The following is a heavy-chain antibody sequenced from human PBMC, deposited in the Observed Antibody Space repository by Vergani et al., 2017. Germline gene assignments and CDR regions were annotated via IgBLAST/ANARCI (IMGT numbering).Heavy chain of an antibody. CDR1: GGSISSGAYY. Sequence: QVQLQESGPGLVKPSQTLSLTCTVSGGSISSGAYYWSWIRQHPGKGLEWIGYIYYSGSTYYNPSLKSRVTISVDTSKNQFSLKLSSVTAADTAVYYCARVLPRYHLLQGDAFDIWGQGTMVTVSS. CDR2: IYYSGST. J-gene: IGHJ3*02. V-gene: IGHV4-31*03. D-gene: IGHD2-2*01. CDR3: ARVLPRYHLLQGDAFDI.